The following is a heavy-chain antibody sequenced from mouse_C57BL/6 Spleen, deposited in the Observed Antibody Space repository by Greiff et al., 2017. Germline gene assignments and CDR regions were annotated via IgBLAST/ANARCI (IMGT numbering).Heavy chain of an antibody. CDR3: AREHLGRGDY. Sequence: QVHVKQSGAELVRPGTSVKVSCKASGYAFTNYLIEWVKQRPGQGLEWIGVINPGSGGTYYNEKFKGKATLTADKSSSTAYMQLSSLTSEDSAVYFCAREHLGRGDYWGQGTTLTVSS. D-gene: IGHD4-1*01. CDR1: GYAFTNYL. V-gene: IGHV1-54*01. CDR2: INPGSGGT. J-gene: IGHJ2*01.